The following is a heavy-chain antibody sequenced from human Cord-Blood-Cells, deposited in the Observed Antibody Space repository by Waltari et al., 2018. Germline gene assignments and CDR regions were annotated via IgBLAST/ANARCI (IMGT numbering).Heavy chain of an antibody. V-gene: IGHV1-2*02. D-gene: IGHD5-12*01. CDR3: ASPRPIPYQYSGYERGFDY. J-gene: IGHJ4*02. CDR1: GYTFTGYY. Sequence: QVQLVQSGAEVKKPGASVKVSCKASGYTFTGYYMHWVRQVPGQGLEWMGWINPNSAGTNYEQKFQGRGTMTRDTSISTAYMELSRLRSDDTAVYYCASPRPIPYQYSGYERGFDYWGQGTLVTVSS. CDR2: INPNSAGT.